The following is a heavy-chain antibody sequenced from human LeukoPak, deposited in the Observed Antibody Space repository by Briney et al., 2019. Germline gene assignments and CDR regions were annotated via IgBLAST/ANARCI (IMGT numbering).Heavy chain of an antibody. CDR2: INYDGNST. D-gene: IGHD5-18*01. CDR3: ARGGGYSYGQLDY. J-gene: IGHJ4*02. Sequence: GGSLRLSCAASGFTFSSYWMHWVRQAPGKGLVWVSRINYDGNSTSYADSVKGRFTISRDNAKNTLYLQMNSLRAEDTAVYYCARGGGYSYGQLDYWGQGTLVTVSS. CDR1: GFTFSSYW. V-gene: IGHV3-74*01.